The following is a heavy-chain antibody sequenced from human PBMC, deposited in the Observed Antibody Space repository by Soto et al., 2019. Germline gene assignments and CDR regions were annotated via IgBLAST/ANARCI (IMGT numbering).Heavy chain of an antibody. J-gene: IGHJ3*02. Sequence: EVQLLESGGGLVQPGGSLRLSCAASGFTFSSSVMSWVRQAPGKRLEWVSAISGSGGSPYYADSVKGRFTISRDNYKKMLYLQMNSLRAEDTAVYYCALDYYGSGSYPNDAFDIWGQGTMVTVSS. D-gene: IGHD3-10*01. CDR1: GFTFSSSV. CDR3: ALDYYGSGSYPNDAFDI. CDR2: ISGSGGSP. V-gene: IGHV3-23*01.